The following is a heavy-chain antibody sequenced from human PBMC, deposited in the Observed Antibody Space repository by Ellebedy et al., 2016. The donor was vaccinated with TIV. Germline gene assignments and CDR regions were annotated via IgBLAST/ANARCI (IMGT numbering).Heavy chain of an antibody. V-gene: IGHV3-49*03. CDR2: IRSKAYGGAT. Sequence: GESLKISXTASGITFGDYAMSWFRQAPGKGLEWVGFIRSKAYGGATEYAASVKGRFTISRDDSKSIAYLQMNSLKTEDTGVYYCTSVVWSAYIGGFDPWGQGTLVTVSS. CDR1: GITFGDYA. J-gene: IGHJ5*02. D-gene: IGHD3-3*01. CDR3: TSVVWSAYIGGFDP.